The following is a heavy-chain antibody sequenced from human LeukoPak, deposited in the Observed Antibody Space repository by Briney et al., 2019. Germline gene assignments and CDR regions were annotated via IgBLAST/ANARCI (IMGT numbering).Heavy chain of an antibody. J-gene: IGHJ5*02. V-gene: IGHV3-30*18. D-gene: IGHD2-8*01. CDR1: GFTFSNYG. CDR2: ISYDGSNK. Sequence: GGSLRLSCAASGFTFSNYGMHWVRQALGKGLEWVAVISYDGSNKYYADSVKGRFTISRDNSKNTLYLQMNSLRAEDTAVYYCAKDGYCTNGVCWFDPWGQGTLVTVSS. CDR3: AKDGYCTNGVCWFDP.